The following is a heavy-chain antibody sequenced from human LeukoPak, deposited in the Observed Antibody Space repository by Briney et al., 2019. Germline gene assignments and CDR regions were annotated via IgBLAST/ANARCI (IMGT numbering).Heavy chain of an antibody. J-gene: IGHJ3*02. CDR1: GGSSSGYY. CDR3: ARQTAWIVAFDI. CDR2: INHSGST. Sequence: SETLSLTCAVYGGSSSGYYWSWIRQPPGKGLEWIGEINHSGSTNYNPSLKSRVTISVDTSKNQFSLKLSSVTAADTAVYYCARQTAWIVAFDIWGQGTMVTVSS. V-gene: IGHV4-34*01. D-gene: IGHD5-12*01.